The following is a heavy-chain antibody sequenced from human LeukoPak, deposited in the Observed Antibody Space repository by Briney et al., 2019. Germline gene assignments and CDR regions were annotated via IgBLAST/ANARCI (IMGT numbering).Heavy chain of an antibody. J-gene: IGHJ3*02. CDR1: GYTLTSYD. D-gene: IGHD2-2*01. CDR2: MNPDSGNT. V-gene: IGHV1-8*01. CDR3: ARSGSPLYCSSTSCSPGAFDI. Sequence: ASVKVSCKASGYTLTSYDINWVRQATGQGLEWMGWMNPDSGNTGYAQKFQGRVTMTRDTSISTAYMELSSLRSEDTAVYYCARSGSPLYCSSTSCSPGAFDIWGHGTMVTVSS.